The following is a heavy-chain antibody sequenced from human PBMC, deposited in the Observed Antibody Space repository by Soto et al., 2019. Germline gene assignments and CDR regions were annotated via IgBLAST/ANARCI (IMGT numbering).Heavy chain of an antibody. Sequence: SETLSLTCTVSGASIRSYYWSWIRQPPGKGLECIGYMYYSGSTNYNPSLKSRATISVDTSKNQFSLKLSSVTAADTAVYYCARGRLYYDSSGYYYYFDYWGQGTLVTVSS. CDR1: GASIRSYY. V-gene: IGHV4-59*01. J-gene: IGHJ4*02. CDR2: MYYSGST. CDR3: ARGRLYYDSSGYYYYFDY. D-gene: IGHD3-22*01.